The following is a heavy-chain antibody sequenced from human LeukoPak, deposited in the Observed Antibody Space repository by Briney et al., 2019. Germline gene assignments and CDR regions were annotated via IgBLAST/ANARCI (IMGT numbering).Heavy chain of an antibody. Sequence: GGCLRLSCAPPGFTFSSDWMHWVRHAPGKGRWWVSRIKVDGSHTNYADSVKGRFTISRDNAKNTLSLQMNSLRAEETAVYYCARGSGIITGIDEWGQGPLVTVSS. CDR1: GFTFSSDW. CDR3: ARGSGIITGIDE. J-gene: IGHJ4*02. V-gene: IGHV3-74*01. D-gene: IGHD6-25*01. CDR2: IKVDGSHT.